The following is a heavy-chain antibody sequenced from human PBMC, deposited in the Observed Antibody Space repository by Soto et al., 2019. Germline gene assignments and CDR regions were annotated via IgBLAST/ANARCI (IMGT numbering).Heavy chain of an antibody. CDR3: ARAIAVAGYYYYYGMDV. CDR2: IIPILGIA. Sequence: QVQLVQSGAEVKKPGSSVKVSCKASGGTFSSYTISWVRQAPGQGLEWMGRIIPILGIANYAQKFQGRVTITADKSTSTAYRERRSLRSEDTAVYYCARAIAVAGYYYYYGMDVWGQGTTVTVSS. CDR1: GGTFSSYT. J-gene: IGHJ6*02. D-gene: IGHD6-19*01. V-gene: IGHV1-69*02.